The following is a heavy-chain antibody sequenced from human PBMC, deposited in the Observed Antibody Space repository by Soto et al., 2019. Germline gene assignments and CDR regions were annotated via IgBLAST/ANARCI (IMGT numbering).Heavy chain of an antibody. CDR2: ISYDGSNK. CDR1: GFTFSSYA. CDR3: ARDHRNGQQQLFSYYYYGMDV. J-gene: IGHJ6*02. D-gene: IGHD6-13*01. Sequence: GGSLRLSCAASGFTFSSYAMHWVHQAPGKGLEWVAVISYDGSNKYYADSVKGRFTISRDNSKNTLYLQMNSLRAEDTAVYYCARDHRNGQQQLFSYYYYGMDVWGQGTTVTVSS. V-gene: IGHV3-30-3*01.